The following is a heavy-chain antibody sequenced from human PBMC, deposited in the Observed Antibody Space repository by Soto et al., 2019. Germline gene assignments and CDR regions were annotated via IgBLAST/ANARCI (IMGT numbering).Heavy chain of an antibody. CDR2: IMPIFRAP. D-gene: IGHD3-22*01. CDR1: GGAFSDYA. Sequence: QVQLVQSGAEVKKPGSSVKVSCKASGGAFSDYAFSWVRQAPGQGLEWLGGIMPIFRAPDYAQKFQGRVTITADESTRTAYREMNSLRSEDTAVYYCASWLKGPDSGNYYYGMDVWGQGTTVTVS. J-gene: IGHJ6*02. CDR3: ASWLKGPDSGNYYYGMDV. V-gene: IGHV1-69*12.